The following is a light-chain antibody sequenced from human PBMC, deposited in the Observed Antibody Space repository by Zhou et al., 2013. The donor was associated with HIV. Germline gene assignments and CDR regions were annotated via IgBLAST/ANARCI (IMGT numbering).Light chain of an antibody. J-gene: IGKJ2*01. CDR2: AAS. CDR3: QQSYSDVFT. V-gene: IGKV1-39*01. CDR1: QNIRVS. Sequence: DIQMTQSPSSLSASVGGRVTITCRASQNIRVSLNWYHQKPGKAPQLLISAASSSQTGVPSRFSGSGSGTDFTLTISSLQPEDFGTYYCQQSYSDVFTFGQGTKLEIK.